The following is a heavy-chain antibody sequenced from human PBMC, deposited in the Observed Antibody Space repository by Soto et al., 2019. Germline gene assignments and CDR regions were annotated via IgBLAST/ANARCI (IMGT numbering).Heavy chain of an antibody. CDR3: ARVSSSWYKDYFDY. D-gene: IGHD6-13*01. CDR1: GGTFSNYA. Sequence: QVQLVQSGAEVKKPRSSVKVSCKASGGTFSNYAIXWXXXXXXXXXXXMGGIIPIFGTTNYAQRFQGRVTITADESTSTAYMELSSLRSEDTAVYYCARVSSSWYKDYFDYWGQGTLVTVSS. J-gene: IGHJ4*02. V-gene: IGHV1-69*12. CDR2: IIPIFGTT.